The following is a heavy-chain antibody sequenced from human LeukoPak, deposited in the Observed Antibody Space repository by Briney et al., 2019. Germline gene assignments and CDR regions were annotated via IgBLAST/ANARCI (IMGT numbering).Heavy chain of an antibody. CDR1: GFTFNYYT. CDR3: ARGGRGSAAVVAPRSFDI. CDR2: ISYDGSNT. D-gene: IGHD3-22*01. V-gene: IGHV3-30*14. J-gene: IGHJ3*02. Sequence: GGSLRLSCVASGFTFNYYTVHWVRQAPGKGLEWVALISYDGSNTYYAASVKGRFTISRDNSKNTLYLQMNSLRAEDSALYYCARGGRGSAAVVAPRSFDIWGQGTMVTVSS.